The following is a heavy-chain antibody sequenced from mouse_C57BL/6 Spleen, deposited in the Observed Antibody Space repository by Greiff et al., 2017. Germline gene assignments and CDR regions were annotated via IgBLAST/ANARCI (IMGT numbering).Heavy chain of an antibody. CDR1: GYTFTSYW. CDR3: ARGIFYFDY. J-gene: IGHJ2*01. CDR2: IYPSDSET. V-gene: IGHV1-61*01. Sequence: QVQLQQPGAELVRPGSSVKLSCKASGYTFTSYWMDWVKQRPGQGLEWIGNIYPSDSETHYNQKFKDKATLTVDKSSSTAYMQLRSLTSEDSAVYYSARGIFYFDYWGQGTTLTVSS.